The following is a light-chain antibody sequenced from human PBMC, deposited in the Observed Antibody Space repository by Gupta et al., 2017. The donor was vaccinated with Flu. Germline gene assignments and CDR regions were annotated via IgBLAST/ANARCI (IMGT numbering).Light chain of an antibody. CDR2: EVS. Sequence: GTSSDMGGYDHVSWYHHHPCKAPKLMLFEVSGRPAGSSDRFSGSRSGNTASLTISRLLAEDEAFYYCSSYTNANTVVVFGGGTKLTVL. CDR1: SSDMGGYDH. J-gene: IGLJ2*01. V-gene: IGLV2-14*01. CDR3: SSYTNANTVVV.